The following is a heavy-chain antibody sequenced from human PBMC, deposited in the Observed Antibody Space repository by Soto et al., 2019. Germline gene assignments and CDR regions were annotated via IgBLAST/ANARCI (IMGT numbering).Heavy chain of an antibody. CDR1: GFSLSTSGVG. Sequence: QITLKESGPTLVKPTQTLTLTCTFSGFSLSTSGVGVGWIRQPPGKALEWLALIYWNDDKRYSPSLKSRLTITKDTSKNQVVLTMTNMDPMDTATYYCAHRPVAAAGTWGFDPWGQGTLVTVSS. D-gene: IGHD6-13*01. V-gene: IGHV2-5*01. CDR3: AHRPVAAAGTWGFDP. CDR2: IYWNDDK. J-gene: IGHJ5*02.